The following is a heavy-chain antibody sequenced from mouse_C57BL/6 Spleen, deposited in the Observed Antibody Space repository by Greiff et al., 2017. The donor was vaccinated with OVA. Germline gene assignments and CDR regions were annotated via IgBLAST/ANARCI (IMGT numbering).Heavy chain of an antibody. CDR3: TIREDGYWYFDD. CDR1: GFNINDDY. V-gene: IGHV14-4*01. D-gene: IGHD2-3*01. CDR2: IDPENGDT. J-gene: IGHJ1*03. Sequence: EVQLQQSGAELVRPGASVKLSCTASGFNINDDYMHWVKQRPEQGLEWIGWIDPENGDTEYDSKFQGKATITADTSSNTAYLQLSSLTSEDTAVYYCTIREDGYWYFDDWGKGTTVTVSS.